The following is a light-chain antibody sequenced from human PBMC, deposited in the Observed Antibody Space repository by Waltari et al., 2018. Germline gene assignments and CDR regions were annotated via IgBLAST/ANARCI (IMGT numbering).Light chain of an antibody. V-gene: IGKV2-28*01. J-gene: IGKJ3*01. CDR1: HGLLHSSGYNY. CDR3: MQALQDLFT. CDR2: LGS. Sequence: DIGMTKSLIPLSVTQGGPASILCRSSHGLLHSSGYNYWDWYLQKQGQSPQLLIYLGSNRASGVPDRFSGSGSGTDFILKISRVEAEDVGVYYCMQALQDLFTFGPGTKVDIK.